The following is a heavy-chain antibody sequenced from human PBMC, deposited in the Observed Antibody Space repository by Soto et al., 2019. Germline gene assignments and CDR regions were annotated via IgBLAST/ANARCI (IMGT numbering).Heavy chain of an antibody. J-gene: IGHJ3*02. CDR1: GFTFSSYD. CDR2: IGTAGDP. Sequence: GESLKISCAASGFTFSSYDMHWVRQATGKGLEWVSAIGTAGDPYYPGSVKGRFTISRENAKNSLYLQMNSLRAGDTAVYYCARAVTGTDAFDIWGQGTMVTVSS. CDR3: ARAVTGTDAFDI. V-gene: IGHV3-13*05. D-gene: IGHD7-27*01.